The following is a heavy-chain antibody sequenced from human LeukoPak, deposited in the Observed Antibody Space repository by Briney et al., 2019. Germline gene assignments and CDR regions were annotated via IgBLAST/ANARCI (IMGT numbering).Heavy chain of an antibody. Sequence: GGSLRLSCAASGFTVDTKYMNWVRQVPGKGLEWVSILYSGGDTYYADSVKGRFTISRDNSRNTLSLQMNSLRVEDTAVYYCARVGDHYHWNFDLWGRGTLVTVSS. J-gene: IGHJ2*01. CDR3: ARVGDHYHWNFDL. CDR1: GFTVDTKY. CDR2: LYSGGDT. V-gene: IGHV3-53*01. D-gene: IGHD3-10*01.